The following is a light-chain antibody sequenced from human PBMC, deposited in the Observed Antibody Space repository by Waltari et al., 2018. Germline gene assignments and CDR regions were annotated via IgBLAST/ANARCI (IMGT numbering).Light chain of an antibody. CDR1: NIGSKR. V-gene: IGLV3-21*04. Sequence: SYVVTQSPSVSVAPGETARITCGGDNIGSKRVHWYQQRPGQAPLLVIYYDSDRPSGIPELFSCPNSGKTATLTISWVEAEDEADYFWLVWHSTIDHQGVFGGGTKLTVL. CDR3: LVWHSTIDHQGV. CDR2: YDS. J-gene: IGLJ2*01.